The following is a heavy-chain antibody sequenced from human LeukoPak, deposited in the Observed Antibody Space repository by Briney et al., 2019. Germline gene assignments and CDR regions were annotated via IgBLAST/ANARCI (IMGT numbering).Heavy chain of an antibody. CDR3: ARGGRWELPRPYAFDI. D-gene: IGHD1-26*01. CDR1: GYTFTSYG. V-gene: IGHV1-18*01. Sequence: ASVKVSCKASGYTFTSYGISWVRQAPGQGLEWMGWISAYNGHTNYAQKLQGRVTMTTDTSTSTAYMELRSLRSDDTAVYYCARGGRWELPRPYAFDIWGQGTMVAVSS. CDR2: ISAYNGHT. J-gene: IGHJ3*02.